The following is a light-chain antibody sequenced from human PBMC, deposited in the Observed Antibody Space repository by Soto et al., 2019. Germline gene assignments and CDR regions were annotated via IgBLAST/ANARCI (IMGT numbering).Light chain of an antibody. V-gene: IGKV1-5*01. Sequence: DIQMTQSPAALSASVGDRVTITCRASQSVRSWLAWYQQKPGTAPKLLIFDASRLESGVPSRFSGSASGTEFTLTISSLQPDDFATYYCQQYDNYPLTFSGGTKV. J-gene: IGKJ4*01. CDR1: QSVRSW. CDR3: QQYDNYPLT. CDR2: DAS.